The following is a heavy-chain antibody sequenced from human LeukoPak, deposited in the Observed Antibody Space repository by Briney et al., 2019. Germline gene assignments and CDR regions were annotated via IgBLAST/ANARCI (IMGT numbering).Heavy chain of an antibody. Sequence: PGGSLRLSCAASGFTFSDYYMSWIRQAPGKGLEWVSYISSSSSYTNYADSVKGRFTTSRDNAKNTLYLQMNSLRAEDTAVYYCAREGLGVLGYCSGGSCYSGDFDYWGQGTLVTVSS. CDR3: AREGLGVLGYCSGGSCYSGDFDY. D-gene: IGHD2-15*01. CDR2: ISSSSSYT. CDR1: GFTFSDYY. V-gene: IGHV3-11*06. J-gene: IGHJ4*02.